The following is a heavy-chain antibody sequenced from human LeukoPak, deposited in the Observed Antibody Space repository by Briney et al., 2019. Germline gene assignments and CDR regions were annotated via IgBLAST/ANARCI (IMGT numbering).Heavy chain of an antibody. J-gene: IGHJ5*02. Sequence: ASVKVSCKATGYTFTNYGISWVRQAPGQGLEWMGWISAYNGNTNYAQKLQGRVTMTTDTSTSTAYMELRSLRSDDTAVYYCARDAIVVVVAATRPYWFDPWGQGTLVTVSS. CDR3: ARDAIVVVVAATRPYWFDP. V-gene: IGHV1-18*01. CDR1: GYTFTNYG. CDR2: ISAYNGNT. D-gene: IGHD2-15*01.